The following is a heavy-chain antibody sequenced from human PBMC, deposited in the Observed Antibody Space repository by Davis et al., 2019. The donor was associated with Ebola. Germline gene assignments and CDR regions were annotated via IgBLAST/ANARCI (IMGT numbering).Heavy chain of an antibody. CDR1: GFSLSTSEVS. CDR3: AHRGYSYGYFDY. V-gene: IGHV2-5*02. D-gene: IGHD5-18*01. Sequence: SGPTLVKPTQTLTLTCTFSGFSLSTSEVSVGWIRQPPGKALEWLALIYWDDDKRYSPSLKSRLTITKDTSKNQVVLTMTNMDPVDTATYYCAHRGYSYGYFDYWGQGTLVTVSS. CDR2: IYWDDDK. J-gene: IGHJ4*02.